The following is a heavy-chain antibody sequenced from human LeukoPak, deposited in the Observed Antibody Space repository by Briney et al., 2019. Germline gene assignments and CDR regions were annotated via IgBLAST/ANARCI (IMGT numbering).Heavy chain of an antibody. CDR1: GFTFDDYA. J-gene: IGHJ6*02. D-gene: IGHD3-16*01. V-gene: IGHV3-9*01. CDR2: ISWNSGSI. CDR3: AKAQLAYDSGYYYYGMDV. Sequence: GGSLRLSCAASGFTFDDYAMHWVRQAPGKGLEWVSGISWNSGSIGYADSVKGRFTISRDNAKNSLYLQMNSLRAEDTALYYCAKAQLAYDSGYYYYGMDVWGQGTTVTVSS.